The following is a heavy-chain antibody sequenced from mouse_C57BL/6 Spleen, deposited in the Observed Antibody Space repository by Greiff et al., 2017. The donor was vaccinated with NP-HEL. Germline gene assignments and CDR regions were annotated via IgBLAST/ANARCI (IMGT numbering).Heavy chain of an antibody. CDR3: AMGYGSSYEAMDY. V-gene: IGHV5-17*01. Sequence: EVQRVESGGGLVKPGGSLKLSCAASGFTFSDYGMHWVRQAPEKGLEWVAYISSGSSTIYYADTVKGRFTISRDNAKNTLFLQMTSLRSEDTAMYYCAMGYGSSYEAMDYWGQGTSVTVSS. D-gene: IGHD1-1*01. CDR1: GFTFSDYG. J-gene: IGHJ4*01. CDR2: ISSGSSTI.